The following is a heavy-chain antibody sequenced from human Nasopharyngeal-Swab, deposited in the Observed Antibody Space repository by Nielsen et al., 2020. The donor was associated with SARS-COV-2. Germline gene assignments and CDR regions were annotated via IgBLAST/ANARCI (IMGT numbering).Heavy chain of an antibody. CDR3: ARVGVVIAHYYYYGMDV. CDR1: GFTFSSYW. D-gene: IGHD2-21*01. CDR2: IKQDGSEK. J-gene: IGHJ6*02. Sequence: GESLKISCAASGFTFSSYWMSWVRQAPGKGLEWVANIKQDGSEKYYVDSVKGRFTISRDNAKNSLYLQMNSLRAEDMAVYYCARVGVVIAHYYYYGMDVWGQGTTVTVSS. V-gene: IGHV3-7*01.